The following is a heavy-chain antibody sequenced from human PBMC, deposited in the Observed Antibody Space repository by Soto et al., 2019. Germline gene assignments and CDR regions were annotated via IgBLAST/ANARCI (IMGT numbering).Heavy chain of an antibody. CDR3: AREITSSWMDV. D-gene: IGHD6-13*01. J-gene: IGHJ6*02. CDR2: INPNSGAT. CDR1: GYTFTANY. V-gene: IGHV1-2*04. Sequence: QVQLVQSEAEVKKPGASVKVSCKASGYTFTANYLHWVRQAPGQGLEWMGWINPNSGATNYAQRFQAWVTMTRDTSISTAYMELSRLTFDDTAVYYCAREITSSWMDVWGQGTTVTVSS.